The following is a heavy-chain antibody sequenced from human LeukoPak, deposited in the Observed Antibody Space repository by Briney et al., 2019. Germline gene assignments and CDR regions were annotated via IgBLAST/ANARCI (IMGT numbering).Heavy chain of an antibody. CDR1: GFTFDDYA. Sequence: PGGSLRLSCAASGFTFDDYAMHWVRQAPGKGLEWVSGISWNSGSIGYADSVKGRFTISRDNAKNSPYLQMNSLRAEDTALYYCAKDPYGDYLPGQGAEFDPWGQGTLVTVSS. CDR3: AKDPYGDYLPGQGAEFDP. CDR2: ISWNSGSI. D-gene: IGHD4-17*01. V-gene: IGHV3-9*01. J-gene: IGHJ5*02.